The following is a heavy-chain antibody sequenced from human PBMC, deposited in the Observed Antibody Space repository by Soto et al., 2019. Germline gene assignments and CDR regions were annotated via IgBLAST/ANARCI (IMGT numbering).Heavy chain of an antibody. Sequence: QVQLQESGPGLVKPSQTLSLTCTVSGGSISSGDYYWSWIRQSPEKGLEWIGCIYYGGNSYSNPSLMRRVTMFVDTSKNHYSLDLISVITAETAVDYCAGHALYHHYYGMDVWGQGTTVTVSS. CDR3: AGHALYHHYYGMDV. CDR2: IYYGGNS. V-gene: IGHV4-30-4*01. CDR1: GGSISSGDYY. J-gene: IGHJ6*02.